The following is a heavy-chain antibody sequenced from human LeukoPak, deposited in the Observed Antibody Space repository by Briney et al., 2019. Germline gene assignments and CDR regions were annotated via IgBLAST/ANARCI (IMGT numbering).Heavy chain of an antibody. Sequence: GGSLRLSCAASGFTFSDYYMSWIRQAPGKGLEWLSYISTSTNSTYYADSVKGRFTISRDSAKNSLNLQMNSLRAEDTAVYFCARGGYCSSTSCSAFDYWGQGTLVTVSS. D-gene: IGHD2-2*01. CDR3: ARGGYCSSTSCSAFDY. CDR1: GFTFSDYY. CDR2: ISTSTNST. J-gene: IGHJ4*02. V-gene: IGHV3-11*01.